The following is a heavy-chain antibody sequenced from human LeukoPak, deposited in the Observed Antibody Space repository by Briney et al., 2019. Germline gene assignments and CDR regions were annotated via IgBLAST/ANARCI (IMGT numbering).Heavy chain of an antibody. CDR1: GYTFTGYY. V-gene: IGHV1-2*02. D-gene: IGHD3-22*01. CDR2: INPNSGGT. Sequence: ASVKVSCKASGYTFTGYYMHWVRQAPGQGLEWMGWINPNSGGTNYAQKFQGRVTMTRDTSISTAYMELSRLRSEDTAVYYCARDREYYYDSSGYYYHDYWGQGTLVTVSS. J-gene: IGHJ4*02. CDR3: ARDREYYYDSSGYYYHDY.